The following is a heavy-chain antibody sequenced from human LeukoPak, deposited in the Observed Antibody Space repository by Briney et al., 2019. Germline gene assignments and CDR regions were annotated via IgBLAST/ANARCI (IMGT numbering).Heavy chain of an antibody. CDR1: GYSISSGYY. CDR3: AKGQQQLVRD. V-gene: IGHV4-38-2*02. J-gene: IGHJ4*02. CDR2: IYHSGST. D-gene: IGHD6-13*01. Sequence: SETLSLTCTVSGYSISSGYYWGWIRQPPGKGLEWIGSIYHSGSTYYNPSLKSRVTISVDTSKNQFSLKLSSVTAADTAVYYCAKGQQQLVRDWGQGTLVTVSS.